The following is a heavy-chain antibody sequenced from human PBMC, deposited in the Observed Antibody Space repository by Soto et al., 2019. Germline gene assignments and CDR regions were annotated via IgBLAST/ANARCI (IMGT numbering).Heavy chain of an antibody. D-gene: IGHD3-9*01. CDR3: ARDVRGRGDDILTGYSNYYGMDV. CDR1: GFTVSSNY. V-gene: IGHV3-66*01. CDR2: IYSGGST. Sequence: EVQLVESGGGLVQPGGSLRLSCAASGFTVSSNYMSWVRQAPGKGLEWVSVIYSGGSTYYADSVKGRFTISRDNSKNTLYLQMNSLRAEDTAVYYCARDVRGRGDDILTGYSNYYGMDVWGQGTTVTVSS. J-gene: IGHJ6*02.